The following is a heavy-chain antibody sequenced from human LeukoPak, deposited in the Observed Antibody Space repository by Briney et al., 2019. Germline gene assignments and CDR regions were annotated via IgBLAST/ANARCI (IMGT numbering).Heavy chain of an antibody. D-gene: IGHD5-12*01. V-gene: IGHV3-21*01. Sequence: GGSLRLSCAASGFTFSSYSMNWVRQAPGKGLEWVSSISSSSSYIYYADSVKGRFTISRDNAKNSLYLQINSLRAEDTAVYYCSREYMVATSDYWGQGTLVTVSS. CDR1: GFTFSSYS. CDR2: ISSSSSYI. J-gene: IGHJ4*02. CDR3: SREYMVATSDY.